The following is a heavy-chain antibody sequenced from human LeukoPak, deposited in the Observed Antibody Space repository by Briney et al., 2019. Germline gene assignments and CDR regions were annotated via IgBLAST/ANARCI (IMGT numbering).Heavy chain of an antibody. V-gene: IGHV4-30-2*01. Sequence: PSQTLSLTCAVSGGSISSSGYSWSWIRQPPGKGLEWIGYIYHSGSTYYNPSLKSRVTISVDRSKNQFSLKLSSVTAADTAVYYCARRLHDRFRYNSSYPREARAFDIWGQGTMVTVSS. CDR1: GGSISSSGYS. D-gene: IGHD1-1*01. J-gene: IGHJ3*02. CDR2: IYHSGST. CDR3: ARRLHDRFRYNSSYPREARAFDI.